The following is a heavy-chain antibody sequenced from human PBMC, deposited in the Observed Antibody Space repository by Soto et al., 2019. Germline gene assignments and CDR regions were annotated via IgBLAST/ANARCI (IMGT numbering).Heavy chain of an antibody. J-gene: IGHJ4*02. Sequence: GSLRLSCAASGFTFSTYSMNWVRQAPGKGLEWVSSISSSSTIYYADSVKGRFTISRDNAQNSLYLQMHSLRAEDTAVYYCARERGSGWTFDYWCQGALVTVSS. CDR1: GFTFSTYS. D-gene: IGHD6-19*01. CDR3: ARERGSGWTFDY. V-gene: IGHV3-48*01. CDR2: ISSSSTI.